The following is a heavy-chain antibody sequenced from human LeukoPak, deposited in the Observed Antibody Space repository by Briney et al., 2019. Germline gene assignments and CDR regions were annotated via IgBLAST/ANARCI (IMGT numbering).Heavy chain of an antibody. CDR2: ISKDGSNE. J-gene: IGHJ4*02. CDR1: GFTFSSYA. CDR3: AREAYSGTGRSLQPSPV. D-gene: IGHD3-10*01. V-gene: IGHV3-30*15. Sequence: GTSLRFSCAASGFTFSSYAMYWVRQAPGKGLEWVALISKDGSNEDHADSVKGRFTISRDNSRTTLYLQMSSLRPEDTAVYYCAREAYSGTGRSLQPSPVWGQGTLVTVSS.